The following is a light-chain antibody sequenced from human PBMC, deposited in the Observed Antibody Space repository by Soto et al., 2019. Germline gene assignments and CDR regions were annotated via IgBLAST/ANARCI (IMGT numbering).Light chain of an antibody. CDR2: AAS. J-gene: IGKJ4*01. Sequence: DIRMTQTPSSLSASVADRVTITFRASPATSNYLAWYQQKPGKIPTLLIYAASTLQAGVPSRFSGSGSGTDFTLTISCLQPEDVAAYYCHEYNSAPLTFGGGTKVDIK. CDR3: HEYNSAPLT. V-gene: IGKV1-27*01. CDR1: PATSNY.